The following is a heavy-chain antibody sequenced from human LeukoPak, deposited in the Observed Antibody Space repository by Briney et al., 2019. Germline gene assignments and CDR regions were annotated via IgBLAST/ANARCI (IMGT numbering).Heavy chain of an antibody. CDR1: GFTFSTYG. CDR3: ARGGYFDLWSGYSKYFDR. D-gene: IGHD3-3*01. Sequence: PGGSLRLSCAASGFTFSTYGMNWVRQAPGKGLEWVSYISSSSGTIYYADSVKGRFTISRDNAKNSLYLQMNSLRDEDTAVYYCARGGYFDLWSGYSKYFDRWGQGTPVTVSS. J-gene: IGHJ4*02. CDR2: ISSSSGTI. V-gene: IGHV3-48*02.